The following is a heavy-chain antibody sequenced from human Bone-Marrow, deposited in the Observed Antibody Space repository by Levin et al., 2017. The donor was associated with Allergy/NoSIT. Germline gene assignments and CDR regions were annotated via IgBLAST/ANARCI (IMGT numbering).Heavy chain of an antibody. Sequence: SETLSLTCTVSGDSMSGDNYYWSWIRQTPARGLEWIGYIYHTGYTYYNPSLRSRVSMSIDTSKSQLSLRLASVTAADTAVYYCVRQRGGDCGGGSCYYDSWGQGTLVTVSS. V-gene: IGHV4-30-4*01. J-gene: IGHJ4*02. D-gene: IGHD2-15*01. CDR1: GDSMSGDNYY. CDR3: VRQRGGDCGGGSCYYDS. CDR2: IYHTGYT.